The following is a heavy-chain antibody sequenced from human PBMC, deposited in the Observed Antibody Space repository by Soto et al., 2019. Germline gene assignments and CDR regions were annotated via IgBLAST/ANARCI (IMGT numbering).Heavy chain of an antibody. CDR3: ARVDLVARSSSWYPLFDY. Sequence: SETLSLTCTVSGGSISSGGYYWSWIRQHPGKGLEWIGYIYYSGSTYYNPSLKSRVTISVDTSKNQFSLKLSSVTAADTAVYYCARVDLVARSSSWYPLFDYWGQGTLVTVSS. CDR2: IYYSGST. D-gene: IGHD6-13*01. J-gene: IGHJ4*02. CDR1: GGSISSGGYY. V-gene: IGHV4-31*03.